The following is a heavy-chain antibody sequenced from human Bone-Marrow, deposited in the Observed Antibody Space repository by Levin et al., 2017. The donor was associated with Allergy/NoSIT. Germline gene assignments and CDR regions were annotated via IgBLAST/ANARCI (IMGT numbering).Heavy chain of an antibody. CDR3: AREQWLVPNSYNWFDP. CDR1: GGTFSSYA. D-gene: IGHD6-19*01. J-gene: IGHJ5*02. CDR2: IIPIFGTA. V-gene: IGHV1-69*01. Sequence: KISCKASGGTFSSYAISWVRQAPGQGLEWMGGIIPIFGTANYAQKFQGRVTITADESTSTAYMELSSLRSEDTAVYYCAREQWLVPNSYNWFDPWGQGTLVTVSS.